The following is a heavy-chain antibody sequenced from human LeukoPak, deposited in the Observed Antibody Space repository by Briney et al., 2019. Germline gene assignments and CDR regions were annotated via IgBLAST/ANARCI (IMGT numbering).Heavy chain of an antibody. V-gene: IGHV4-59*08. Sequence: PSETLSLTCTVSGGSISSYYWSWIRQPPEKGLEWIGYIYSSADTSYNPSLKSRVTISVATSETQSSLRMSSVTAADTAVYYCARHGRGFFDCWGQGTLVTVSS. J-gene: IGHJ4*02. CDR3: ARHGRGFFDC. CDR2: IYSSADT. D-gene: IGHD3-10*01. CDR1: GGSISSYY.